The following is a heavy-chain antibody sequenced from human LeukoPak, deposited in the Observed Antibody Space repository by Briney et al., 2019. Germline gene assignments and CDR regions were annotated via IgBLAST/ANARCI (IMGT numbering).Heavy chain of an antibody. J-gene: IGHJ4*02. Sequence: GGSLRLSCAASGFTSSSYGMHWVRQAPGKGLEWVAVIWYDGSNKYYADSVKGRFTISRDNSKNTLYLQMNSLRAEDTAVYYCVRVTHSSYSYGYGHGDYWGQGTLVTVSS. CDR1: GFTSSSYG. CDR3: VRVTHSSYSYGYGHGDY. D-gene: IGHD5-18*01. V-gene: IGHV3-33*01. CDR2: IWYDGSNK.